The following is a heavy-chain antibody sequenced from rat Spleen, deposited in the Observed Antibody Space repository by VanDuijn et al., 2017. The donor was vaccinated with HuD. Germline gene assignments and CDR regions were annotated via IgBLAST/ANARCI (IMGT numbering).Heavy chain of an antibody. CDR3: ARSDGYNYFDY. V-gene: IGHV2S12*01. CDR2: ISNGETT. D-gene: IGHD1-12*03. J-gene: IGHJ2*01. Sequence: QVQLKESGPGLVQPSQTLSLTCTVSGFSLTGYHVHWVRQLPGKGLEWIATISNGETTYYNSTLKSRLRISRDTSKSQVFLEMTSLQTEDTAMYFCARSDGYNYFDYWGQGVMVTVSS. CDR1: GFSLTGYH.